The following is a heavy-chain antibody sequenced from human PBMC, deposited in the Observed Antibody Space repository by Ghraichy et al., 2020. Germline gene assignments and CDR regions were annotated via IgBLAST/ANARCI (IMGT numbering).Heavy chain of an antibody. V-gene: IGHV3-66*01. CDR1: GFTVSSNY. CDR3: ARSVGATTWLDY. J-gene: IGHJ4*02. D-gene: IGHD1-26*01. Sequence: GGSLRLSCAASGFTVSSNYMSWVRQAPGKGLEWVSVIYSGGSTYYADSVKGRFTISRDNSKNTLYLQMNSLRAEDTAVYYCARSVGATTWLDYWGQGTLVTVSS. CDR2: IYSGGST.